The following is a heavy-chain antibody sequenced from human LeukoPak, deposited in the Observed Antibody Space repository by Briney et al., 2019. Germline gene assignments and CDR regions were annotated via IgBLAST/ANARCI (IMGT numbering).Heavy chain of an antibody. CDR1: GFDFSAFT. V-gene: IGHV3-48*01. J-gene: IGHJ4*02. CDR3: ARDVGLCRHGYNPFDY. D-gene: IGHD5-24*01. Sequence: GGSLRLSCTASGFDFSAFTMNWVRQAPGKGLEWVSYITGTGHIIDYADSVEGRFTISRDNAKNSLYLQMSSLRAEDTALYYCARDVGLCRHGYNPFDYWGQGILVTVSS. CDR2: ITGTGHII.